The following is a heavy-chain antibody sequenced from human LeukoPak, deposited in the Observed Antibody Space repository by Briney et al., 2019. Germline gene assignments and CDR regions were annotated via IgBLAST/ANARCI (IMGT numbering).Heavy chain of an antibody. Sequence: GGSLRLSCAASGFTFSSYSMNWVRQAPGKGLEWVSYISFSSATIHYADTVKGRFTVSRDNAKNSLYLQMYSLRAEDTALYYCARDTHYYGSGSPAFDIWGQGTMVTVSS. CDR1: GFTFSSYS. CDR3: ARDTHYYGSGSPAFDI. J-gene: IGHJ3*02. CDR2: ISFSSATI. D-gene: IGHD3-10*01. V-gene: IGHV3-48*01.